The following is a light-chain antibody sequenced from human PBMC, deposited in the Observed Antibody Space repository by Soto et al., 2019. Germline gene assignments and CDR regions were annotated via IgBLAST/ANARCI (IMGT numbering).Light chain of an antibody. CDR3: SSYTSSTVYV. CDR2: EVN. Sequence: QSALTPPASVSGSPGQSITISCTGTSSDVGGYNYVAWYQQHPGKAPKILLSEVNKRPSGVSNRFSGSKSGNTASLTISGLQAEDEADYYCSSYTSSTVYVFGTGTKLTVL. CDR1: SSDVGGYNY. J-gene: IGLJ1*01. V-gene: IGLV2-14*01.